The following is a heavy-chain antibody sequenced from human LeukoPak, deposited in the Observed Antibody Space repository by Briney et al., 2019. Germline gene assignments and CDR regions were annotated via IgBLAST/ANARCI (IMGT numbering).Heavy chain of an antibody. D-gene: IGHD1-1*01. CDR3: AKEGTGIHFDY. Sequence: GGSLRLSCAASGFTFSSNAIHWVRQAPGKGLEWVAEISYDGGNTYYADSVKGRFTISKDNSKNTLYLQMSSLRAEETAVYYCAKEGTGIHFDYWGQGTLVTVSS. J-gene: IGHJ4*02. CDR2: ISYDGGNT. V-gene: IGHV3-30-3*01. CDR1: GFTFSSNA.